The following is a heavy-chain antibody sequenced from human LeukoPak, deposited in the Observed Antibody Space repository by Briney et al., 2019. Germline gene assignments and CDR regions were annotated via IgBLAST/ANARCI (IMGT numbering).Heavy chain of an antibody. V-gene: IGHV4-4*07. Sequence: SETLSLTCTVSGGSISSYYWSWIRQPAGKGLEGIGRIYTSGSTNYNPSLKSRVTMSVDTSKNQFSLKLSSVTAADTAVYYCARVRYYGSGSYPYNDYWGQGTLVTVSS. CDR3: ARVRYYGSGSYPYNDY. CDR2: IYTSGST. J-gene: IGHJ4*02. CDR1: GGSISSYY. D-gene: IGHD3-10*01.